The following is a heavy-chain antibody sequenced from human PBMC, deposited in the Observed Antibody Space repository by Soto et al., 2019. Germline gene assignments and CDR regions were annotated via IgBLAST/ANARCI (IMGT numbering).Heavy chain of an antibody. D-gene: IGHD3-3*01. V-gene: IGHV4-34*01. Sequence: SETLSLTCAVYGGSFSGYYWSWIRQPPGKGLEWIGEINHSGSTNYNPSLKSRVTISVDTSKNQFSLKLSSVTAADTAVYYCAIGRQYYDFWSGYLDWGQGTLVTVSS. CDR3: AIGRQYYDFWSGYLD. J-gene: IGHJ4*02. CDR2: INHSGST. CDR1: GGSFSGYY.